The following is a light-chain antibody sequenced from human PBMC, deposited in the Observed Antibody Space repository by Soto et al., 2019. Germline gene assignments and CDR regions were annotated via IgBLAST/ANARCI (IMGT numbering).Light chain of an antibody. CDR2: DAS. V-gene: IGKV3-11*01. J-gene: IGKJ5*01. CDR1: QSVGSK. Sequence: IVLTQSPATLSVSPGEGSALAWGASQSVGSKLAWFQQKPGQAPRLLIYDASNRATCIPARFSGSGAGTEFTVTISSLQPEDFEVYYCQQRRSWPITFGPGTRLEI. CDR3: QQRRSWPIT.